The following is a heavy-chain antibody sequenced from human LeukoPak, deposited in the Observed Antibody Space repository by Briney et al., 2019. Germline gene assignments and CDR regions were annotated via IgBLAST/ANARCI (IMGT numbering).Heavy chain of an antibody. Sequence: SETLSLTCTVSGGSISSYYWSWIRQPAGKGLEWIGRIYSSGNTNYNLSLRGRVTMSVDTSKNQFSLKLSSVTAADAAVYYCAREDSSGYYNFDYWGQGTLVTVSS. V-gene: IGHV4-4*07. CDR3: AREDSSGYYNFDY. CDR2: IYSSGNT. D-gene: IGHD3-22*01. J-gene: IGHJ4*02. CDR1: GGSISSYY.